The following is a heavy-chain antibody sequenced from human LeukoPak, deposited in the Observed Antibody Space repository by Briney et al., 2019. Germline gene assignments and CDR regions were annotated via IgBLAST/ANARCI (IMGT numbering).Heavy chain of an antibody. J-gene: IGHJ6*02. V-gene: IGHV3-23*01. CDR2: ISGSGGST. Sequence: GGSLRLSCAASGFTFSSYAMSWVRQAPGKGLEWVSAISGSGGSTYYADSVKGRFTISRDNAKNSLYLQMSSLRAEDTAVYYCARDAEESSPFYYYYGMDVWGQGTTVTVSS. CDR3: ARDAEESSPFYYYYGMDV. D-gene: IGHD3-10*01. CDR1: GFTFSSYA.